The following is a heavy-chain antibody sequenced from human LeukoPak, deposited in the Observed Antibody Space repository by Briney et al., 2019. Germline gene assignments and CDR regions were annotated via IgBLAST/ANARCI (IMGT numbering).Heavy chain of an antibody. J-gene: IGHJ4*02. Sequence: GGSLRLSCAASGFPFSNYAMSWVRQAPGKGLEWVSASSGSGGSTYYADSVKGRFTISRDNSKNTLYLQMNGLRAEDTAVYYCAKDPDCTSGICYTFFDYWGQGTLVTVSS. CDR2: SSGSGGST. V-gene: IGHV3-23*01. D-gene: IGHD2-8*01. CDR3: AKDPDCTSGICYTFFDY. CDR1: GFPFSNYA.